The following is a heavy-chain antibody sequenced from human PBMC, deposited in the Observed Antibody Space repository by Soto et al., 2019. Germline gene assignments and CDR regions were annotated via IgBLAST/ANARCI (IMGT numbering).Heavy chain of an antibody. D-gene: IGHD2-15*01. V-gene: IGHV3-30-3*01. Sequence: QVQLVESGGGVVQPGRSLRLSCAASGFTFSSYAMHWVRQAPGKGLEWVAVISYDGGNKYQADSVKGRFTISRDNSKNTLYLQMNSLRAEDTAVYYCARAGMGRYCSGGSCYLEGYYGMDGWGQGTTVTVSS. CDR1: GFTFSSYA. CDR2: ISYDGGNK. CDR3: ARAGMGRYCSGGSCYLEGYYGMDG. J-gene: IGHJ6*02.